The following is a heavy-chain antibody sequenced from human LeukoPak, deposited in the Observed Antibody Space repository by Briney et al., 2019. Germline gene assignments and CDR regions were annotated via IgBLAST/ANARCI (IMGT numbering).Heavy chain of an antibody. Sequence: GGSLRLSCAASGFTFSSYGVLWVRQAPGKGLEGVAVISYDGSNKYYADSVKGRFTIFRDNSKNTLYPQMNNLRAEDTAVYYCARVSPNTVTTLQYFDYWGQGTLVTVSS. V-gene: IGHV3-30*03. J-gene: IGHJ4*02. CDR3: ARVSPNTVTTLQYFDY. CDR2: ISYDGSNK. D-gene: IGHD4-17*01. CDR1: GFTFSSYG.